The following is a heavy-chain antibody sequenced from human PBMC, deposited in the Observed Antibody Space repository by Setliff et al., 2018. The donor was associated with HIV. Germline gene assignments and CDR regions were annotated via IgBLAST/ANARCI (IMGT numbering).Heavy chain of an antibody. Sequence: GGSLRLSCEASGFPFSVHGMHWVRQSPGKGLEWLAVIWYDGGTKYYADSLQGRFTISRDDSKNSVYLQMNTLGAEDTAVYHCARDLGGKGGHWGQGILVTVSS. D-gene: IGHD1-1*01. V-gene: IGHV3-33*01. CDR2: IWYDGGTK. J-gene: IGHJ4*02. CDR3: ARDLGGKGGH. CDR1: GFPFSVHG.